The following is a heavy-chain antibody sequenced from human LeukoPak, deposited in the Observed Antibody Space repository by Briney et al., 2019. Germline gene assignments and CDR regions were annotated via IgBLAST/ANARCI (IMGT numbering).Heavy chain of an antibody. CDR1: GFTFSSYW. CDR3: AREASLDAFDI. J-gene: IGHJ3*02. V-gene: IGHV3-7*01. Sequence: GGSLRLSCAASGFTFSSYWMSWVRRAPGKGLEWVANIKQDGSEKYYVDSVKGRFTISRDNAKNSLYLQINGLRAEYTAVYYCAREASLDAFDIWGQGTMVTVSS. CDR2: IKQDGSEK.